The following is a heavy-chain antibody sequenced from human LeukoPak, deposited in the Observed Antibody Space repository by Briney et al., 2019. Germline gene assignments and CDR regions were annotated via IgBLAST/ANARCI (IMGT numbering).Heavy chain of an antibody. CDR3: ARDLVYYDSSGYYLGWPFDY. CDR2: IIPIFGTT. V-gene: IGHV1-69*13. CDR1: GGTFSNYP. D-gene: IGHD3-22*01. J-gene: IGHJ4*02. Sequence: SVKVSCKASGGTFSNYPISWVRQAPGQGLEWMGGIIPIFGTTNDAQKFQGRVTITADESTSTAYLELSSLRSEDTAVYYCARDLVYYDSSGYYLGWPFDYWGQGTLVTVSS.